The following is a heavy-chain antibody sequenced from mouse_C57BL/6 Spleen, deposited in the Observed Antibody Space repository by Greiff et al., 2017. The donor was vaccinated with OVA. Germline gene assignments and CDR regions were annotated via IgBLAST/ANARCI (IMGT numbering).Heavy chain of an antibody. J-gene: IGHJ4*01. CDR3: ARPGSSSHYYAMDY. CDR1: GYAFSSSW. D-gene: IGHD1-1*01. Sequence: VQLQQSGPELVKPGASVKISCKASGYAFSSSWMNWVKQRPGKGLEWIGRIYPGDGDTNYNGKFKGKATLTADKSSSTAYMQLSSLTSEDSAVYFCARPGSSSHYYAMDYWGQGTSVTVSS. CDR2: IYPGDGDT. V-gene: IGHV1-82*01.